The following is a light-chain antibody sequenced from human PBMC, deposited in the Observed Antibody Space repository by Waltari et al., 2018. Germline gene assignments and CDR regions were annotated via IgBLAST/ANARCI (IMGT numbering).Light chain of an antibody. J-gene: IGLJ3*02. CDR1: ALPMHY. CDR2: KDT. Sequence: SYELTQSPSVSVSPGETAWIVCSGDALPMHYAYWFQQKPGQAPVLVIYKDTQRAPNIPERFSVSTTGTTVTLTISGVQPEDEADYYCLSTDRTGTYEVFGGGTRLSV. CDR3: LSTDRTGTYEV. V-gene: IGLV3-25*03.